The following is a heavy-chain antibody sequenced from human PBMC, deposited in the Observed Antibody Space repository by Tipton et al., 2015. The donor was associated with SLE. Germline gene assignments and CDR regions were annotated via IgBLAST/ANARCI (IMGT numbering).Heavy chain of an antibody. CDR1: GIPFSSYA. CDR2: ISGSGGST. V-gene: IGHV3-23*01. Sequence: SLRLSCAASGIPFSSYAMRLVRQAPGKGLEWVSAISGSGGSTYYADSVKGRFTISRDNAKNSLYLQMNSLRAEDTAVYYCASTAYDSSGQTDAFDIWGQGTMVTVSS. J-gene: IGHJ3*02. D-gene: IGHD3-22*01. CDR3: ASTAYDSSGQTDAFDI.